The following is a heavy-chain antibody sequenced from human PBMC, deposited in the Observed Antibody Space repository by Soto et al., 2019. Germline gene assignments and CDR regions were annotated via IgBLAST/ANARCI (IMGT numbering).Heavy chain of an antibody. Sequence: QVQLVQSGAEVKKPGSSVRVSCKASGAAFNTITINWVRQAPGQGLEWMGGFVPVFGSATYAQKFQVRFAITADASTSTFYMELSRLNSEDTALYYCVREDDTTGYHSWFDPWGQGTLVTVAS. CDR2: FVPVFGSA. D-gene: IGHD3-9*01. J-gene: IGHJ5*02. V-gene: IGHV1-69*01. CDR3: VREDDTTGYHSWFDP. CDR1: GAAFNTIT.